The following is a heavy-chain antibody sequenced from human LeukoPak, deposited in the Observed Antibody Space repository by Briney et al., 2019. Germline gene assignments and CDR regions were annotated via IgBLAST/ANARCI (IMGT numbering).Heavy chain of an antibody. V-gene: IGHV3-53*01. Sequence: GGSLRLSCAATGLTVSSNFMSWVRQAPGKGLEWVSVIYGGGSTYYADSVKGRFTISRDTPKNTLYLQMNSLRIEDTAVYYCASWPGGWYGEDSWGQGTLVTVSS. CDR1: GLTVSSNF. D-gene: IGHD6-19*01. CDR2: IYGGGST. CDR3: ASWPGGWYGEDS. J-gene: IGHJ4*02.